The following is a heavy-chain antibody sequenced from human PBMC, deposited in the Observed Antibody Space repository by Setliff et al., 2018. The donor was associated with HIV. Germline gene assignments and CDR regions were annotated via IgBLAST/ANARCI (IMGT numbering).Heavy chain of an antibody. CDR2: IYYSGST. CDR3: ARATLLIRSWFDP. Sequence: SETLSLTCTVSGGSISSSSYYWGWIRQPPGKGLEWIGSIYYSGSTYYNPSLKSRVTISVDTSKNQFSLKVTSVTAADTAVYYCARATLLIRSWFDPWGQGTLVTVSS. V-gene: IGHV4-39*01. CDR1: GGSISSSSYY. D-gene: IGHD3-10*01. J-gene: IGHJ5*02.